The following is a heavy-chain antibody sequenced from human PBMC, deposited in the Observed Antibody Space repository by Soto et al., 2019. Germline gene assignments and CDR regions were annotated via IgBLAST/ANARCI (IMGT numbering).Heavy chain of an antibody. Sequence: SETLSLTCTVSGGSISSGDYYWSWIRQPPGKGLEWIGYIHYSGSTYYNPSLKSRVTISVDTSKNQFSLKLSSVTAADTAVYYCARDVRGPYYYYGMDVWGQGTTVTVSS. D-gene: IGHD3-10*02. CDR1: GGSISSGDYY. V-gene: IGHV4-30-4*01. CDR3: ARDVRGPYYYYGMDV. J-gene: IGHJ6*02. CDR2: IHYSGST.